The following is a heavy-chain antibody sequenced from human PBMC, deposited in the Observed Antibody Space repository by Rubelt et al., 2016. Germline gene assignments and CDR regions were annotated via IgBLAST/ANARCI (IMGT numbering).Heavy chain of an antibody. CDR1: GYAFIDFY. J-gene: IGHJ5*02. V-gene: IGHV1-2*05. Sequence: QVRLVQSGAEVKKPGTSVKVSCEGSGYAFIDFYIHWLRQAPGQGLEWMGRIDPNSGGTTYAQKLQDRVTMTRDTSGGSAYLDLRILTSDDTVIYDCASGDHNIDPWGRGTLVTVSS. CDR3: ASGDHNIDP. CDR2: IDPNSGGT. D-gene: IGHD1-1*01.